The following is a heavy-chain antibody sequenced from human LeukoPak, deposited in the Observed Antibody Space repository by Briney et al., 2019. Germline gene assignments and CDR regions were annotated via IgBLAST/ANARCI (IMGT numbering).Heavy chain of an antibody. D-gene: IGHD2-15*01. J-gene: IGHJ3*02. CDR2: IISSSSYI. V-gene: IGHV3-21*01. CDR1: GFTFSSYS. Sequence: GGSLRLSCAASGFTFSSYSMNWVRQAPGKGLEWVSSIISSSSYIYYADSLKGRFTISRDNAKNSLYLKMDSLRAEDTAVYYCAREYCSGGSCYSDAFDIWGQGTMVTASS. CDR3: AREYCSGGSCYSDAFDI.